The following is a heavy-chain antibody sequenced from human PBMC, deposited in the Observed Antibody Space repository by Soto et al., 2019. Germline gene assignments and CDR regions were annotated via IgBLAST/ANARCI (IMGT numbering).Heavy chain of an antibody. D-gene: IGHD2-2*01. Sequence: QVQLQESGPGLVKPSQTLSLTCTVSGGSISSGDYYWTWIRQHPGKGLEWIGYIYYSGSTKHNPSLKSRITISVDTSKNQFSLKLNSVTAADTAMYYCARTKTSSTSFHVDYWGQGTQVTVSS. CDR2: IYYSGST. CDR1: GGSISSGDYY. CDR3: ARTKTSSTSFHVDY. V-gene: IGHV4-31*03. J-gene: IGHJ4*02.